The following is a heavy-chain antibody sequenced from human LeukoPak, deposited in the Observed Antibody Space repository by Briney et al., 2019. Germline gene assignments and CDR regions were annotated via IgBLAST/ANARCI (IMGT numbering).Heavy chain of an antibody. CDR3: ANWGRKQSHGYAFDI. D-gene: IGHD7-27*01. J-gene: IGHJ3*02. V-gene: IGHV3-9*01. CDR1: GFTFDDYA. Sequence: PGRSLRLSCAASGFTFDDYAMHWVRQAPGKGLEWVSGISWNSGSIGYADSVKGRFTISRDNAKNSLYLQMNSLRAEDTALYYCANWGRKQSHGYAFDIWGQGTMVTVSS. CDR2: ISWNSGSI.